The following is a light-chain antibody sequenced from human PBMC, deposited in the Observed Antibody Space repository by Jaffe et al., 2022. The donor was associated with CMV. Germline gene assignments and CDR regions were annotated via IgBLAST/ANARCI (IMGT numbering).Light chain of an antibody. CDR2: NLS. CDR1: QSLVYSGGDII. V-gene: IGKV2-30*01. Sequence: DVIMTQSPLSLAVTLGQPASISCRSSQSLVYSGGDIILHWFQQRPGQSPRRLIFNLSYRASGVPDRFSGSGSDTDFTLKISRVEAEDVGLYYCMQGAHWPWTFGQGTRVEIK. CDR3: MQGAHWPWT. J-gene: IGKJ1*01.